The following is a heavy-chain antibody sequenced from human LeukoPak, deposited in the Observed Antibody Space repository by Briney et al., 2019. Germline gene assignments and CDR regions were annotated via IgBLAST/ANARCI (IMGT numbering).Heavy chain of an antibody. D-gene: IGHD6-19*01. CDR1: GGSISSYY. V-gene: IGHV4-4*07. CDR2: IYTSGST. J-gene: IGHJ4*02. CDR3: ARHADSSGWYYFDY. Sequence: SETLSLTCTVSGGSISSYYWSWIRQPAGKGLEWIGRIYTSGSTNYNPSLKSRVTMSVDTSKNQFSLKLSSVTAADTAVYYCARHADSSGWYYFDYWGQGTLVTVSS.